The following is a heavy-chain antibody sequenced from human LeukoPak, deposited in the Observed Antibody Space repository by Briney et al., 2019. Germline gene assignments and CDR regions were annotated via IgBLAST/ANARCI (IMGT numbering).Heavy chain of an antibody. CDR2: INTNTGNP. V-gene: IGHV7-4-1*02. CDR3: ARASLLWFGELLFNLGYYYYYMDV. J-gene: IGHJ6*03. CDR1: GYTFTSYA. Sequence: ASVKVSCKASGYTFTSYAMDWVRQATGQGLESIGWINTNTGNPTYAQGFTGRFVFSLDTSVSTAYLQISSLKAEDTAVYYCARASLLWFGELLFNLGYYYYYMDVWGKGTTVTVSS. D-gene: IGHD3-10*01.